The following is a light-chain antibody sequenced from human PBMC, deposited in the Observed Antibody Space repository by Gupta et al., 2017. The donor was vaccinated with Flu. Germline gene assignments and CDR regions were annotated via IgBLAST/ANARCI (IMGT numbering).Light chain of an antibody. CDR3: QQYYSSPYT. CDR2: GAS. J-gene: IGKJ2*01. V-gene: IGKV4-1*01. CDR1: QCVLYTPDNGNY. Sequence: CLGEWATTNCKSSQCVLYTPDNGNYLAWYQQKPGQPPKLLIYGASTRASGISDRFSGSGSGIDFSLTISSLQAADVATYYCQQYYSSPYTFGPGTKLEI.